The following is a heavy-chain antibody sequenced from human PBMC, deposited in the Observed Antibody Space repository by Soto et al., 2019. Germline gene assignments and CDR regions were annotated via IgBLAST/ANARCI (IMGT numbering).Heavy chain of an antibody. V-gene: IGHV3-23*01. CDR2: INGSGGST. J-gene: IGHJ5*02. Sequence: EVQLLESGGGLVQPGGSLRLSCAASGFTFSSYAMSCVRQAPGKGLEWVSAINGSGGSTYYADSVKGRLTISKDNSKKKLYLQINSVRTENTAVYYCANDPQRKCMIRQGWFDTWGQGNLVTVSS. D-gene: IGHD2-8*01. CDR3: ANDPQRKCMIRQGWFDT. CDR1: GFTFSSYA.